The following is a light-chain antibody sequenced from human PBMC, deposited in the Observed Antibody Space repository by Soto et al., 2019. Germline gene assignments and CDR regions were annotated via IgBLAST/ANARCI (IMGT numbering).Light chain of an antibody. V-gene: IGKV3-11*01. CDR2: DAS. CDR3: QKRSNWPSN. Sequence: EIVVTPSPATLSVSPVAIATLSCRASQSVSSYLAWYQQKPGQAPRLLIYDASSRPTDIPARFSGSGSGTDFTLTISSLEPEDFALYYCQKRSNWPSNFGQGTRLAI. CDR1: QSVSSY. J-gene: IGKJ5*01.